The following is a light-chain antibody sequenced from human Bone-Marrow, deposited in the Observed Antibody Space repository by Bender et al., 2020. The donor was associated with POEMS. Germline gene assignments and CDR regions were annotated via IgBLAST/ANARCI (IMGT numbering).Light chain of an antibody. J-gene: IGLJ3*02. V-gene: IGLV2-23*02. CDR2: EVN. Sequence: QSALTQPASVSGSPGQSITISCTGTNSDVGSYDLVSWYQQHPGKAPQLIIYEVNKRPSGVSSRFSGSKSGNTASLTISGLQAEDEADFYCCSFSRNKIWVFGGGTKLTAL. CDR1: NSDVGSYDL. CDR3: CSFSRNKIWV.